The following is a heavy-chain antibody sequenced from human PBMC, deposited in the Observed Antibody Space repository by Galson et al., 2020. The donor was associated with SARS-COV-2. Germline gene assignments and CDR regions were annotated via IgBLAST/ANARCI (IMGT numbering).Heavy chain of an antibody. Sequence: GGSLRLSCVGSGFTFSRYGIHWVRQAPAKGLEWVAFITYDGSKIYYGDSVKGRFTISRDNSKNTVYLQMNSLRPEDTAIYWCAKEGRWFDSFVGYYPDGFDIWGQGTMATVSS. CDR3: AKEGRWFDSFVGYYPDGFDI. CDR1: GFTFSRYG. CDR2: ITYDGSKI. V-gene: IGHV3-30*02. J-gene: IGHJ3*02. D-gene: IGHD3-3*01.